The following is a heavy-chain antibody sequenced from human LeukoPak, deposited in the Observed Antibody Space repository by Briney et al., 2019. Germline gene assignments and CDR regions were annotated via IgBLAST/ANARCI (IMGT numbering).Heavy chain of an antibody. CDR2: INHSGST. Sequence: SETLSLTCAVYGGSFSGYYGSWIRQPPGKGLEWIGEINHSGSTNYNPSLKSRVTISVDTSKNQFSLKLSSVTAADTAVYYCARTVLGYCSSTSCYQLYYYYGMDVWGLGTTVTVSS. D-gene: IGHD2-2*01. V-gene: IGHV4-34*01. CDR1: GGSFSGYY. CDR3: ARTVLGYCSSTSCYQLYYYYGMDV. J-gene: IGHJ6*02.